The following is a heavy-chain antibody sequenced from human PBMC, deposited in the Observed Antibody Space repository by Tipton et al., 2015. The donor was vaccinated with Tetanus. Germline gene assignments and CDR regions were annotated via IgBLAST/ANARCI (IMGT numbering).Heavy chain of an antibody. CDR2: TSGSGNTI. J-gene: IGHJ4*02. D-gene: IGHD4-17*01. CDR1: GFTFSGFY. V-gene: IGHV3-11*01. CDR3: ARVIRRSMIGYGVYDS. Sequence: SLRLSCAGSGFTFSGFYMSWIRQAPGRGLEWVAYTSGSGNTILYADSVRGRFTVSRDDAENSLFLQMTSLRDDDTAVYFCARVIRRSMIGYGVYDSWGQGTLVVVSS.